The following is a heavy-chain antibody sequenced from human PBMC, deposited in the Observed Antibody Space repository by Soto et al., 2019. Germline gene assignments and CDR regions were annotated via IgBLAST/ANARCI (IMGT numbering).Heavy chain of an antibody. Sequence: SETLSLTCTVSGGSISSYYWSWIRQPPGKGLEWIGYIYYSGSTNYNPSLKSRVTISVDTSKNQFSLKLSSVTAADTAVYYCARTPDTAMGHFDDWGQGTLVTVSS. CDR1: GGSISSYY. CDR3: ARTPDTAMGHFDD. J-gene: IGHJ4*02. D-gene: IGHD5-18*01. V-gene: IGHV4-59*01. CDR2: IYYSGST.